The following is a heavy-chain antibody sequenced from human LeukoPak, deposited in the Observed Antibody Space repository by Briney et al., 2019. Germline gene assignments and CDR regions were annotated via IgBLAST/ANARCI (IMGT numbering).Heavy chain of an antibody. Sequence: PGRSLRLSCAASGFTFSNYAMNWVRQVPGKGLEWLSGISRRGDTTYYTDSVKGRFTISRDNSNNTLYLQMNTLRADDAAVYYCSKATGPNSFRYIEYWGQGTLVTVSS. CDR2: ISRRGDTT. V-gene: IGHV3-23*01. CDR1: GFTFSNYA. J-gene: IGHJ4*02. D-gene: IGHD1-14*01. CDR3: SKATGPNSFRYIEY.